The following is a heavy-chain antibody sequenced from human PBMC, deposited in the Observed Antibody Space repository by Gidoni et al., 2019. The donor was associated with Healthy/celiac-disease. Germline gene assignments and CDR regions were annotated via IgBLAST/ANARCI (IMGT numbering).Heavy chain of an antibody. V-gene: IGHV3-21*01. CDR3: ARNLDPGLRGYFQH. CDR2: ISSSSSYI. D-gene: IGHD5-12*01. Sequence: EVQLVESGGGLVKPGGSLRLSCAAYGFTFSSYSMNWVRQAPGKGLEWVSSISSSSSYIYYADSVKGRFTISRDNAKNSLYLQMNSLRAEDTAVYYCARNLDPGLRGYFQHWGQGTLVTVSS. J-gene: IGHJ1*01. CDR1: GFTFSSYS.